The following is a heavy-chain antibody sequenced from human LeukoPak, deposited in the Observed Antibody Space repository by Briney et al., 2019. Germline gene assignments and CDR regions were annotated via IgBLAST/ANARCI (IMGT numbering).Heavy chain of an antibody. D-gene: IGHD3-3*01. V-gene: IGHV3-66*02. CDR1: GFTVSTNY. J-gene: IGHJ6*03. CDR2: IYTGGST. CDR3: ARATFWSGYQRDSWYMDV. Sequence: GGSLRLSCAASGFTVSTNYMSWVRQAPGKGLEWVSVIYTGGSTYYADSVKGRFIISRDNSKNTPYLQMNSLRPEDTAVYYCARATFWSGYQRDSWYMDVWGKGTPVTVFS.